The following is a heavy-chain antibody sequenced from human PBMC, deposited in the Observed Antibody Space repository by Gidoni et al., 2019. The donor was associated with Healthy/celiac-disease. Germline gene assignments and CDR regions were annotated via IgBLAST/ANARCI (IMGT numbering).Heavy chain of an antibody. V-gene: IGHV3-9*01. Sequence: EVQLVESGGGWVQPGRSLRLSCAASGLTFDAYAMHWVRPAPGKGLEWVSGISWNSGSIGYADSVKGRFTISRDNAKNSLYLQMNSLRAEDTALYYCAKDFAATITILHFDYWGQGTLVTVFS. CDR3: AKDFAATITILHFDY. J-gene: IGHJ4*02. CDR2: ISWNSGSI. CDR1: GLTFDAYA. D-gene: IGHD5-12*01.